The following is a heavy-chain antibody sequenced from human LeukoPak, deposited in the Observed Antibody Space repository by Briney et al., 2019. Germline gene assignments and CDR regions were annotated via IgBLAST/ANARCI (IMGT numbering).Heavy chain of an antibody. Sequence: GGSLRLSCAASGFTVSSNYMSWVRQAPGKGLEWVSVIYSGGSTYYADSVKGRFTISRDNSKNTLYLQMNSLRAEDTAVYYCARDSSGYYWVLDYWGQGTLVTVSS. D-gene: IGHD3-22*01. J-gene: IGHJ4*02. V-gene: IGHV3-66*01. CDR1: GFTVSSNY. CDR3: ARDSSGYYWVLDY. CDR2: IYSGGST.